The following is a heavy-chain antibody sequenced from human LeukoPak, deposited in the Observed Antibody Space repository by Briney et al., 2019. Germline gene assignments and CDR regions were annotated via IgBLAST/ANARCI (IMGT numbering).Heavy chain of an antibody. V-gene: IGHV3-53*01. D-gene: IGHD3-9*01. CDR2: IYSGGST. Sequence: PGGSLRLSCAASGFTVSSNYMSWVRQAPGKGLEWVSVIYSGGSTYYADSVKGRFTISRDNSKNTLYLQMNSLRAEDTAVYYCARMAGGYDILTGYWYYFDYWGQGTLVTVSS. CDR3: ARMAGGYDILTGYWYYFDY. CDR1: GFTVSSNY. J-gene: IGHJ4*02.